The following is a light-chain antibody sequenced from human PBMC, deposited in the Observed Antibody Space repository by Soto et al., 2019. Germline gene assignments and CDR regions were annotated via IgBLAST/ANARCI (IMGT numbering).Light chain of an antibody. J-gene: IGKJ2*01. CDR3: QQSYTSPYT. V-gene: IGKV1-39*01. CDR2: RAS. Sequence: DIQMTQSPSSLSASVGDRVTITCRASQTISIYLNWYQQKPGKAPELLIHRASTLQSGVPSRFSGSGYGSDFTLTISSLQPEDFATFFCQQSYTSPYTFGKGTKLEIK. CDR1: QTISIY.